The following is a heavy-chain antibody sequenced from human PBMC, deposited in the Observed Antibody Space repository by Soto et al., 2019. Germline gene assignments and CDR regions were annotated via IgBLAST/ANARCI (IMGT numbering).Heavy chain of an antibody. D-gene: IGHD1-26*01. J-gene: IGHJ6*02. CDR3: AREGGTQYYGMDV. V-gene: IGHV4-31*03. CDR2: IYYSGST. Sequence: SETLSLTCTVSGGSISSGGYYWSWIRQHPGKGLEWIGYIYYSGSTYYNPSLKSRVTISVDTSKNQFSLKLSSVTAADTAVYYCAREGGTQYYGMDVWGQGTTVTVSS. CDR1: GGSISSGGYY.